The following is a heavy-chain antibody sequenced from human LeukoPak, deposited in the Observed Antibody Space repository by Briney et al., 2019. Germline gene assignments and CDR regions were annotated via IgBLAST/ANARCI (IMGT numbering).Heavy chain of an antibody. Sequence: GGSLRLSCAASGVIISSYAMSWVRQAPGKGLEWVSAISGSGGSTYYADSVKGRFTISRDNSKNTLYLQMNSLRAEDTAVYYCAKGATENMDYWGQGTLVTVSS. V-gene: IGHV3-23*01. CDR3: AKGATENMDY. J-gene: IGHJ4*02. CDR1: GVIISSYA. D-gene: IGHD1-26*01. CDR2: ISGSGGST.